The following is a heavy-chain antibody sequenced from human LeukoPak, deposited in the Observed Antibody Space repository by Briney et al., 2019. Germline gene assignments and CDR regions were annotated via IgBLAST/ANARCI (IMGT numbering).Heavy chain of an antibody. J-gene: IGHJ3*02. Sequence: PGGSLRLSCAASGFTFSSYWMHWVRQAPGKGLVWVSRINSDGSSTSYADSVKGRFTISRDNAKNTLYLQMNSLRAEDTAVYYCAKEDSYALPGDAFDIWGQGTMVTVSS. CDR1: GFTFSSYW. V-gene: IGHV3-74*01. D-gene: IGHD5-18*01. CDR3: AKEDSYALPGDAFDI. CDR2: INSDGSST.